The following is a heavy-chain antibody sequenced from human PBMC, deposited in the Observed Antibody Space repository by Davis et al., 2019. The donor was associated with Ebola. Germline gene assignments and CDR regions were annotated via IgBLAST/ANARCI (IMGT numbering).Heavy chain of an antibody. Sequence: GEFLKISCAASGFTFSGSAMHWVRQASGKGLEWVGRIRSKANSYATAYAASVKGRFTISRDDSKNTAYLQMNILKTEDTAVYYCAQSGDDFWSGGMDVWGQGTTVTVSS. J-gene: IGHJ6*02. CDR3: AQSGDDFWSGGMDV. V-gene: IGHV3-73*01. CDR2: IRSKANSYAT. D-gene: IGHD3-3*01. CDR1: GFTFSGSA.